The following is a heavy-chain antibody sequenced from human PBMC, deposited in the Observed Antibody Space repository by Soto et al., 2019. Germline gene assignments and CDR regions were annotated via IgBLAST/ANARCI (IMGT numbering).Heavy chain of an antibody. J-gene: IGHJ2*01. V-gene: IGHV4-59*01. CDR3: ARQSCSGGGCYSGPQDWYFSL. D-gene: IGHD2-15*01. CDR1: GGSINSYY. Sequence: PSETLSLTCTVSGGSINSYYWSWIRQPPGKGLEWIGSLSYSGNFYYNPSLKSRISISVDTSKNRFSLTLTSVAAADTAVYYCARQSCSGGGCYSGPQDWYFSLWGRGTLVTVSS. CDR2: LSYSGNF.